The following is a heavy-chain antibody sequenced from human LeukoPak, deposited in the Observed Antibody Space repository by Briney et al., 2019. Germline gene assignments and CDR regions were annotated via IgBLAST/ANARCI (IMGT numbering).Heavy chain of an antibody. CDR3: ARVARVGEYNWFDP. D-gene: IGHD3-10*01. CDR1: GGSISSGGYY. CDR2: IYYSGST. J-gene: IGHJ5*02. Sequence: SQNLSLTCTVSGGSISSGGYYWSWIRQHPGKGLEWIGYIYYSGSTYYNPSLKSRVTISVDTSKNQFSLKLSSVTAADTAVYYCARVARVGEYNWFDPWGQGTLVTVSS. V-gene: IGHV4-31*03.